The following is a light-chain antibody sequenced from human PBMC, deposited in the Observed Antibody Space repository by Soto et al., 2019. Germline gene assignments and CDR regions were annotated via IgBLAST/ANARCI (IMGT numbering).Light chain of an antibody. CDR1: SSDVGGYKY. CDR3: SSYAGSNNLL. CDR2: EVT. J-gene: IGLJ2*01. Sequence: QSALTQPPSASGSRGQSVSISCTGTSSDVGGYKYVSWYQQYPGKAPKLMIYEVTKRPPGVPDRFSGSKSGNTASLTVSGLQAEDEAYYYCSSYAGSNNLLFGGGTQLTVL. V-gene: IGLV2-8*01.